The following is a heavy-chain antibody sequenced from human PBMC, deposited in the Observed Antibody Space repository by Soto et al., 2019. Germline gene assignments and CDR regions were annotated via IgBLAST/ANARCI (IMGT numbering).Heavy chain of an antibody. CDR3: ASEVATTYFFDY. CDR1: GDSISNHY. D-gene: IGHD1-1*01. CDR2: ISPTTTGT. Sequence: ASVKVSCKASGDSISNHYMHWVRQAPGQGLEWMGVISPTTTGTAYAPRLQGRVTVTRDTSTSTVYMELTGLRSEDTAVYFCASEVATTYFFDYWGQGTLVTVSS. V-gene: IGHV1-46*01. J-gene: IGHJ4*02.